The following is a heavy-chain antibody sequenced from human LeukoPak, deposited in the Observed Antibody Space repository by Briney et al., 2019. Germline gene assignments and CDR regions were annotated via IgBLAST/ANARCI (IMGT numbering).Heavy chain of an antibody. CDR2: ISATSTYI. V-gene: IGHV3-21*01. J-gene: IGHJ4*02. CDR3: AREDLASGSSSSSFDY. CDR1: GFTFSSYN. Sequence: GGSLRLSCAASGFTFSSYNMNWVRQAPGKGLEWVSFISATSTYIYYADSVRGRFTISRDNAKNSLFLQMNSLRAEDTAVYYCAREDLASGSSSSSFDYWGQGTLVTVSS. D-gene: IGHD6-6*01.